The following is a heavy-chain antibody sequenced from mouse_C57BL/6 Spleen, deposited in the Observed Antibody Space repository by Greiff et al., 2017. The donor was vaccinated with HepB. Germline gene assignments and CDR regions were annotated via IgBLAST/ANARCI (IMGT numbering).Heavy chain of an antibody. Sequence: VHLVESGPGLVQPSQSLSITCTVSGFSLTSYGVHWVRQSPGKGLEWLGVIWRGGSTDYNAAFMSRLSITKDNSKSQVFFKMNSLQADDTAIYYCARPYYSNYGYAMDYWGQGTSVTVSS. V-gene: IGHV2-5*01. D-gene: IGHD2-5*01. CDR1: GFSLTSYG. J-gene: IGHJ4*01. CDR3: ARPYYSNYGYAMDY. CDR2: IWRGGST.